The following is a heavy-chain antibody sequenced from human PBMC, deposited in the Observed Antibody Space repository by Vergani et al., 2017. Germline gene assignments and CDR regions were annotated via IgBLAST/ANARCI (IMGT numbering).Heavy chain of an antibody. Sequence: EVQVLESGGGLVQPGGSLRLSCAASEFTFSTYAMTWVRQAPGKGLEWVSAISARYPSTYYADSVKGRFTISRDNSKNMLYLQMNSLRAEDTAVYYCARLSYDTTPYLQGGYDCWGQGTLVSVSS. V-gene: IGHV3-23*01. CDR3: ARLSYDTTPYLQGGYDC. J-gene: IGHJ4*02. CDR2: ISARYPST. CDR1: EFTFSTYA. D-gene: IGHD3-22*01.